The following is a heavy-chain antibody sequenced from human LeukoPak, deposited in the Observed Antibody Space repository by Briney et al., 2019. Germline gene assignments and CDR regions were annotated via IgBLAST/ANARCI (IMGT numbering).Heavy chain of an antibody. V-gene: IGHV3-30*05. D-gene: IGHD2-2*01. CDR2: ISYDGSNK. CDR1: GFTFSSCS. J-gene: IGHJ4*02. Sequence: GGSLRLSCAASGFTFSSCSMSWVRQAPGKGLEWVAVISYDGSNKYYADSVKGRFTISRDNSKNTLYLQMNSLRAEGTAVYYCARVPWSSVTILDYWGQGTLVTVSS. CDR3: ARVPWSSVTILDY.